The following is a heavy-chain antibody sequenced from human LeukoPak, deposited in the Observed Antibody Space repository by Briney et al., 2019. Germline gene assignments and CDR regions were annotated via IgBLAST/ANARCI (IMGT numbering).Heavy chain of an antibody. CDR1: GFTFSSYE. CDR3: ASRSPNYYDSSGYYSD. V-gene: IGHV3-48*03. D-gene: IGHD3-22*01. CDR2: ISSSGSTI. Sequence: GSLRLSCAASGFTFSSYEMNWVRQAPGKGLEWVSYISSSGSTIYYADSVKGRFTISRDNAKNSLYLQMNSLRAEDTAVYYCASRSPNYYDSSGYYSDWGQGTLVTVSS. J-gene: IGHJ4*02.